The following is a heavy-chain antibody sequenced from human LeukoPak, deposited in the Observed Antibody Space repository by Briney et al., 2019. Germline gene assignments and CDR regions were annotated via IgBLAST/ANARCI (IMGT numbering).Heavy chain of an antibody. CDR1: GFTFSSYA. Sequence: PGGSLRLSCAGSGFTFSSYAMSWIRQAPEKGLEWVSAIGRGGTTYYPDSVKGRFTISRDNSKNTLFLQMNSLRADDTAVYFCARGSYGDYDYWGQGTLVTVYS. D-gene: IGHD4-17*01. CDR3: ARGSYGDYDY. J-gene: IGHJ4*02. CDR2: IGRGGTT. V-gene: IGHV3-23*01.